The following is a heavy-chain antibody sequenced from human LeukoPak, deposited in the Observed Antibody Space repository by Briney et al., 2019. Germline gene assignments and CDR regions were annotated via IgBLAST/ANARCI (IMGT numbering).Heavy chain of an antibody. CDR2: INWNGGST. D-gene: IGHD4-17*01. Sequence: GGSLRLSCAASGFTFDDYGMSWVRQAPGKGLERVSGINWNGGSTGYADSVKGRFTISRDNAKNSLYLQMNSLRAEDTALYYCARTTGDYVVVDAFDIWGQGTMVTVSS. CDR3: ARTTGDYVVVDAFDI. J-gene: IGHJ3*02. CDR1: GFTFDDYG. V-gene: IGHV3-20*04.